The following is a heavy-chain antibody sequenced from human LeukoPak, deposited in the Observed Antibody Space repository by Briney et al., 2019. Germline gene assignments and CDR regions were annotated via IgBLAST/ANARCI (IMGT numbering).Heavy chain of an antibody. CDR2: INPDNGGT. J-gene: IGHJ6*03. CDR3: ARAGAMIASDDYYYMDV. V-gene: IGHV1-2*02. CDR1: GYTFGAYF. D-gene: IGHD3-16*01. Sequence: ASMKVSCKAFGYTFGAYFMHWVRQAPGQGLEWMGWINPDNGGTRYAQRFQDRVTMTRDTSITTAYMELSSLKSDDTAVYYCARAGAMIASDDYYYMDVWGNGTTVTVSS.